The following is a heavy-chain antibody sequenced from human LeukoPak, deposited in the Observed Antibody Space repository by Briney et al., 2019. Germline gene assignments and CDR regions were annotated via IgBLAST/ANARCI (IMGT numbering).Heavy chain of an antibody. CDR2: INHSGST. Sequence: SETLSLTCSVSGGSISSSSSHYWGWVRQPPGKGLEWIGEINHSGSTNYNPSLKSRVTISVDTSKNQFSLKLSSVTAADTAVYYCASLRYSSGWYETGWFDPWGQGTLVTVSS. V-gene: IGHV4-39*01. CDR1: GGSISSSSSHY. D-gene: IGHD6-19*01. CDR3: ASLRYSSGWYETGWFDP. J-gene: IGHJ5*02.